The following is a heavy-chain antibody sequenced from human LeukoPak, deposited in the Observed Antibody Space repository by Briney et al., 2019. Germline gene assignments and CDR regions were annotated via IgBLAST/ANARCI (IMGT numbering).Heavy chain of an antibody. D-gene: IGHD3-10*01. V-gene: IGHV4-34*01. CDR3: ARPRDGSGSSFDY. Sequence: SETLSLTCAVYGGSFSGYYWSWIRQPPGKGLEWIGEINHSGSTNYNPSLKSRVTISVDTSKNQFSLKLSSVTAADTAVYYCARPRDGSGSSFDYWGQGTLVTVSS. J-gene: IGHJ4*02. CDR2: INHSGST. CDR1: GGSFSGYY.